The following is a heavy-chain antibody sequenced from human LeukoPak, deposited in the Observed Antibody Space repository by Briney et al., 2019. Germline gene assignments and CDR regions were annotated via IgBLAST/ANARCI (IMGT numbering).Heavy chain of an antibody. CDR1: GYTFTSYY. Sequence: GASVKVSCKASGYTFTSYYMHWVRQAPGQGLEWMGIINPSGGSTSYAQKFQGRVTMTRDTSTSTVYMELSSLRSEDTAVYYCASGPYYYDSSGYPVAFDIWGQGTMVTVSS. CDR2: INPSGGST. CDR3: ASGPYYYDSSGYPVAFDI. J-gene: IGHJ3*02. D-gene: IGHD3-22*01. V-gene: IGHV1-46*01.